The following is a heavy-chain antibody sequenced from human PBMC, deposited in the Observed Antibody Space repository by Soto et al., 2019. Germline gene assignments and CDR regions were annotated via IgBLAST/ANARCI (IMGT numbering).Heavy chain of an antibody. CDR3: AKDPEGAVAGYY. CDR1: GFTFSSYG. Sequence: GGSLRLSCAASGFTFSSYGMHWVRQAPGKGLEWVAVISYDGSNKYYADSVKGRFTISRDNSKNTLYLQMNSLRAEDTAVYYCAKDPEGAVAGYYWGQGTLVTVSS. V-gene: IGHV3-30*18. J-gene: IGHJ4*02. CDR2: ISYDGSNK. D-gene: IGHD6-19*01.